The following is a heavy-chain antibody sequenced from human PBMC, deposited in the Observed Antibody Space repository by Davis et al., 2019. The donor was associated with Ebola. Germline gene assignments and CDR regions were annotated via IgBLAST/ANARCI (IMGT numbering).Heavy chain of an antibody. CDR1: GFTFSTHA. CDR2: ISGSGLST. V-gene: IGHV3-23*01. Sequence: GESLKISCAASGFTFSTHAMNWVRQAPGKGLEWVSSISGSGLSTYYADSVKGRFTISRDNSENTLSLQMNSLRAEDTAIYYCAKDTSNIWFDIWGQGTNVTVSS. J-gene: IGHJ3*02. CDR3: AKDTSNIWFDI. D-gene: IGHD1-26*01.